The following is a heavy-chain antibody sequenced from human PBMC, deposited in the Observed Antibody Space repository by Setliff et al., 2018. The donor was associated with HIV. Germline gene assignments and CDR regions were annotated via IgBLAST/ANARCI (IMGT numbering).Heavy chain of an antibody. J-gene: IGHJ4*02. D-gene: IGHD1-26*01. V-gene: IGHV4-61*09. Sequence: SETLSLTCTVSGGSISSGSYYWSWIRQPAGKGLEWIGHIYTSGSTNYNPSLKSRVTISVDTSKNQFSLKLSSLAAADTAVYYCARDPIVFDYWGQGTLVTVSS. CDR1: GGSISSGSYY. CDR3: ARDPIVFDY. CDR2: IYTSGST.